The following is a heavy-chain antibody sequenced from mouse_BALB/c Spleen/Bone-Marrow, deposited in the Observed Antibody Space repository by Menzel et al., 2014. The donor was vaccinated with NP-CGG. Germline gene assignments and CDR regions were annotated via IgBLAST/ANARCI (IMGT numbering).Heavy chain of an antibody. V-gene: IGHV2-9*02. CDR1: GFSLTSYG. Sequence: VQLQESGPGLVAPSQSLSITCTVSGFSLTSYGVHWVRQPPGKGLEWLGVIWAGGSTNYNSALMSRLSISKDNSQSQVFLKMNSLQTDDTAMYYCASMITTAWFAYRGQGTLVTVSA. J-gene: IGHJ3*01. CDR3: ASMITTAWFAY. CDR2: IWAGGST. D-gene: IGHD2-4*01.